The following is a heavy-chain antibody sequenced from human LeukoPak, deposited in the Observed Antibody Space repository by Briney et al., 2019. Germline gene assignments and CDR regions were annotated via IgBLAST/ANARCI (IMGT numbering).Heavy chain of an antibody. CDR3: ARGLIKYPDDAFDI. Sequence: GASVKVSCKASGYTFTSYDINWVRQATGQGLEWMGWMNPNSGNTGYAQKFQGRVTMTRNTSISTAYMELSSLRSEDTAVYYCARGLIKYPDDAFDIWGQGTMVTVSS. CDR2: MNPNSGNT. D-gene: IGHD2-2*01. J-gene: IGHJ3*02. CDR1: GYTFTSYD. V-gene: IGHV1-8*01.